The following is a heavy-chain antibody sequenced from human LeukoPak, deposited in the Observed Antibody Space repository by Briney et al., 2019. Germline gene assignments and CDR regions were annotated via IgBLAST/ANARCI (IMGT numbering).Heavy chain of an antibody. V-gene: IGHV3-20*04. CDR2: TNWNGGST. J-gene: IGHJ6*03. D-gene: IGHD2-15*01. CDR3: ARMGYCSGGSCYSRYYYYMDV. Sequence: GGSLRLSCAASGFTFSNYNMNWVRQAPGKGLEWVSGTNWNGGSTGYADSVKGRFTISRDNAKNSLYLQMNSLRAEDTALYYCARMGYCSGGSCYSRYYYYMDVWGKGTTVTVPS. CDR1: GFTFSNYN.